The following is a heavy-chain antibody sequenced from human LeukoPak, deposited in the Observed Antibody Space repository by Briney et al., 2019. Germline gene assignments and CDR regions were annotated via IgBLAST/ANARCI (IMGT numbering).Heavy chain of an antibody. CDR3: ARQSGSNALGAFDI. V-gene: IGHV3-21*01. Sequence: PGGSLRLSCAVSGFTFSSYAMNWVRQAPGKGLEWVSSISSSSSYIYYADSVKGRFTISRDNAKNSLYLQMNSLRAEDTAVYYCARQSGSNALGAFDIWGQGTMVTVSS. CDR1: GFTFSSYA. D-gene: IGHD1-26*01. CDR2: ISSSSSYI. J-gene: IGHJ3*02.